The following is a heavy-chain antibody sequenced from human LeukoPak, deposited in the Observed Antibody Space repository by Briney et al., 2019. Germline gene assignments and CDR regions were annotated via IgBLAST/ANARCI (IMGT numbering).Heavy chain of an antibody. CDR2: IYSGGST. Sequence: GGSLRLSCAASGFTVSSNDMSWVRQAPGKGLECISVIYSGGSTDYADSVKGRLTISRDNSKNTLYLQMNSLRAEDTAVYYCAKDSDDYVWGSYRLSYFDYWGQGTLVTVSS. CDR3: AKDSDDYVWGSYRLSYFDY. V-gene: IGHV3-53*05. CDR1: GFTVSSND. D-gene: IGHD3-16*02. J-gene: IGHJ4*02.